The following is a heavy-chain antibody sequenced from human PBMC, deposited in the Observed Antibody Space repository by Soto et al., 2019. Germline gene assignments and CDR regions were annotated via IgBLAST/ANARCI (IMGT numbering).Heavy chain of an antibody. D-gene: IGHD6-13*01. CDR3: AKDPWAQLVLGNYFDY. J-gene: IGHJ4*02. CDR2: ISYDGSNK. Sequence: QVQLVESGGGVVQPGRSLTLSCAASGFTFSSYGMHWVRQAPGKGLEWVAVISYDGSNKYYADSVKGRFTISRDNSKNTLYLPMNSLRAEDTAVYYCAKDPWAQLVLGNYFDYWGQGTLVTVSS. V-gene: IGHV3-30*18. CDR1: GFTFSSYG.